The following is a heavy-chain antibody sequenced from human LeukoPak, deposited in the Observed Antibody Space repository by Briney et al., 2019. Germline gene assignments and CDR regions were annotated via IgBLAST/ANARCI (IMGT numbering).Heavy chain of an antibody. CDR1: GYSFTSYW. CDR2: IYPGDSDT. CDR3: ARRLRDSSGYYYFDY. D-gene: IGHD3-22*01. Sequence: GESLKISCKGSGYSFTSYWIGWVRQMPGKGLEWMGIIYPGDSDTRYSPSFQGQVTISADKSISTAYLQWSSLKASDTAMFYCARRLRDSSGYYYFDYWGKGTTVTVSS. J-gene: IGHJ4*03. V-gene: IGHV5-51*01.